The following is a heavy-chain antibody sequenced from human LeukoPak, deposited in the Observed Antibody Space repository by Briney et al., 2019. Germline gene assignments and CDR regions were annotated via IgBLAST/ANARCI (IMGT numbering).Heavy chain of an antibody. V-gene: IGHV3-53*01. D-gene: IGHD3-22*01. Sequence: GGSLRLSCAASGLPLSTYSMNWVRQAPGKGLEWVSVIYSGGSTYYADSVKGRFTISRDNSKNTLYLQMNSLRAEDTAVYYCASLTYYYDSSGYYYEYYFDYWGQGTLVTVSS. CDR1: GLPLSTYS. CDR3: ASLTYYYDSSGYYYEYYFDY. J-gene: IGHJ4*02. CDR2: IYSGGST.